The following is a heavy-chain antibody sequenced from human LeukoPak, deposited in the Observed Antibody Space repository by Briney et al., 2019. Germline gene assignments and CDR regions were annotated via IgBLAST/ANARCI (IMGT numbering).Heavy chain of an antibody. CDR1: GGTFSSYA. CDR3: ATKHSGSYPLVEYFQH. J-gene: IGHJ1*01. V-gene: IGHV1-69*06. Sequence: ASVKVSCKASGGTFSSYAISWVRQAPGQGLEWMGGIIPIFGTANYAQKFQGRVTMTEDTSTDTAYMELSSLRSEDTAVYYCATKHSGSYPLVEYFQHWGQGTLVTVSS. CDR2: IIPIFGTA. D-gene: IGHD1-26*01.